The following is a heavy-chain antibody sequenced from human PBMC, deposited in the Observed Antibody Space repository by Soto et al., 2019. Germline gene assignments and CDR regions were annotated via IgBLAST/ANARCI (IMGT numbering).Heavy chain of an antibody. CDR2: VIPIFGTA. CDR3: AIHGVCYMCVDSRFDP. CDR1: GGTFSSYA. J-gene: IGHJ5*02. D-gene: IGHD2-8*01. V-gene: IGHV1-69*01. Sequence: QVQLVQSGAEVKKPGSSVKVSCKASGGTFSSYAISWVRQAPGQGLEWMGGVIPIFGTANYAQKFQGRVTITADESTSTAYMELSSLRSEDTAVYYCAIHGVCYMCVDSRFDPWGQGTLVTVSS.